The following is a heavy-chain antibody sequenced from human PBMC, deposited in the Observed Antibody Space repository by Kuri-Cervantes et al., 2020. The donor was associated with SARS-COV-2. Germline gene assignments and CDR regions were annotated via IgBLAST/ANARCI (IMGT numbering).Heavy chain of an antibody. J-gene: IGHJ4*02. CDR1: GFSLSTSGMC. Sequence: SGPTLVKPTQTLTLTCTFSGFSLSTSGMCVSWIRQPPGKALEWPARIDWDDDKYYKTSLKTRLTISQDTSKNQVVLTMTSMDPVDTATYYCARIQATTVIADYWGQGTLVTVSS. CDR2: IDWDDDK. D-gene: IGHD4-11*01. CDR3: ARIQATTVIADY. V-gene: IGHV2-70*11.